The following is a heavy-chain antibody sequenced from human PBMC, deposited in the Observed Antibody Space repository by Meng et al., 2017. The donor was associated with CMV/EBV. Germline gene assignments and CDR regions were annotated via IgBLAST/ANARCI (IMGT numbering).Heavy chain of an antibody. D-gene: IGHD1-7*01. CDR1: GGSFSGYY. V-gene: IGHV4-34*01. CDR3: ARGSWYNWNYGNWFDP. CDR2: INHSGST. Sequence: SETLSLTCAVYGGSFSGYYWSWIRQPPGKGLEWIGEINHSGSTNYNPSLKSRVTISVDTSKNQFSLKLSSVTAADTAVYYCARGSWYNWNYGNWFDPWSQGTLVTVSS. J-gene: IGHJ5*02.